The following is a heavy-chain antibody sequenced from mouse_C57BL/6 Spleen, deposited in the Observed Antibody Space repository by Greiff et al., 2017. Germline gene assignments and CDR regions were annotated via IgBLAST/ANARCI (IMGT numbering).Heavy chain of an antibody. CDR2: IRSKSNNYAT. D-gene: IGHD3-2*01. CDR3: VRDSHYAMDY. Sequence: EVKLLESGGGLVQPKGSLKLSCAASGFSFNTYAMNWVRQAPGKGLEWVARIRSKSNNYATYYADSVKDRFTISRDDSESMLYLQMNNLKTEDTAMYYCVRDSHYAMDYWGQGTSVTVSS. CDR1: GFSFNTYA. J-gene: IGHJ4*01. V-gene: IGHV10-1*01.